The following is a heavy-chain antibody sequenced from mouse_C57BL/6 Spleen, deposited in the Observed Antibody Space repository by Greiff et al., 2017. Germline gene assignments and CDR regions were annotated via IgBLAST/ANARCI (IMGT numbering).Heavy chain of an antibody. CDR1: GYTFTDYE. Sequence: VQLQQSGAELVRPGASVTLSCKASGYTFTDYEMHWVKRTPVHGLEWIGAIDPETGGTAYNQKFKGKAILTAAKSSSTAYIELRSLTSEDSAVYYCTHYGSVGFAYWGQGTLVTVSA. V-gene: IGHV1-15*01. CDR3: THYGSVGFAY. CDR2: IDPETGGT. J-gene: IGHJ3*01. D-gene: IGHD1-1*01.